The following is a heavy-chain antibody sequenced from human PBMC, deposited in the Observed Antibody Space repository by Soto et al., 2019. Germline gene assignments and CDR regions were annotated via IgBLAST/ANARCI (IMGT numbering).Heavy chain of an antibody. J-gene: IGHJ6*02. CDR2: IIPIFGTA. V-gene: IGHV1-69*14. Sequence: QVQLVQSGAEVKKPGSSVKVSCKASGGTFSSYAISWVRQAPGQGLEWMGGIIPIFGTANYAQKFQGRVTITSDKSTSTAYMVVSSLRSEDTAVYYCARAVLGGIAVDGEEYYGMDVWGQGTTVTVSS. CDR3: ARAVLGGIAVDGEEYYGMDV. CDR1: GGTFSSYA. D-gene: IGHD6-19*01.